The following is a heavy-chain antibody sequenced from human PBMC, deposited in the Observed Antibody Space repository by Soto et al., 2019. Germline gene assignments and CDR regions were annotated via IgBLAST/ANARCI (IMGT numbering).Heavy chain of an antibody. V-gene: IGHV4-31*03. D-gene: IGHD6-13*01. CDR2: IYYSGSA. CDR1: GGSISSGGYY. J-gene: IGHJ5*02. CDR3: VRVFSDRSSLFDP. Sequence: SETLSLTCTVSGGSISSGGYYWSWIRQHPGKGLEWIGYIYYSGSAYYNPSLKSRVTISVDTSKNQFSLKLSSVTAADTAVYYFVRVFSDRSSLFDPWGQGTLVTVSS.